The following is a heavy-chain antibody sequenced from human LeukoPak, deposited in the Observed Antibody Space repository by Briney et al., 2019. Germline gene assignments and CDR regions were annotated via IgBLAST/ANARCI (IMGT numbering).Heavy chain of an antibody. D-gene: IGHD2-21*02. CDR1: GGSISSGGYY. CDR3: ARMESCGGDCYFFDAFDI. V-gene: IGHV4-31*03. CDR2: IYYSGST. Sequence: SETLSLTCTVSGGSISSGGYYWSWIRQHPGKGLEWIGYIYYSGSTYYNPSLKSRVTISVDTSKNQFSLKLSSVTAADTAAYYCARMESCGGDCYFFDAFDIWGQGTMVTVSS. J-gene: IGHJ3*02.